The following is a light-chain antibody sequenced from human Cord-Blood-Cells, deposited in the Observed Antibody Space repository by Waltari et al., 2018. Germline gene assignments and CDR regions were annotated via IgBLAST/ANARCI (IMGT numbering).Light chain of an antibody. V-gene: IGKV4-1*01. J-gene: IGKJ4*01. CDR2: WAS. CDR1: QSVLYSSNNKNY. Sequence: DIVMTQSPDSLAVSLGERATINCKSSQSVLYSSNNKNYLAWYQQKPGQPPKLLIYWASTRESGVPDRFSGSWSWTDFTLTISSLQAEDVAVYYCQQYYSTPLTFGGGTKVEIK. CDR3: QQYYSTPLT.